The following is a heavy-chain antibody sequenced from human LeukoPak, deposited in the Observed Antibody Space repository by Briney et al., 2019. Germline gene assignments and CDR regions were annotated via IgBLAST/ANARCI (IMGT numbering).Heavy chain of an antibody. CDR2: ISSSISYI. V-gene: IGHV3-21*01. CDR1: GFTFSSYS. J-gene: IGHJ6*02. D-gene: IGHD1-1*01. CDR3: ARDIRTYYGMDV. Sequence: GGSLRLSCAASGFTFSSYSMNWVRQAPGKGLEWVSSISSSISYIYYADSVKGRFTISRDNAKNSLHLQMNSLRAEDTAVYYCARDIRTYYGMDVWGQGTTVTVSS.